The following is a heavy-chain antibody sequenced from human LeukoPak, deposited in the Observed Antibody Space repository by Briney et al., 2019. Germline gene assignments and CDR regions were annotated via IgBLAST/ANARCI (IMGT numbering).Heavy chain of an antibody. Sequence: ASVKVSCKASGYTFTSYAITWVRQAPGQGFEWMGWISAYDGSTLYAQNLQGRVTVTTDTSTSTAYMELTSLRSDDTAVYYCARDRGGGEDYWGQGTLVTVSS. J-gene: IGHJ4*02. D-gene: IGHD3-16*01. CDR2: ISAYDGST. CDR1: GYTFTSYA. V-gene: IGHV1-18*01. CDR3: ARDRGGGEDY.